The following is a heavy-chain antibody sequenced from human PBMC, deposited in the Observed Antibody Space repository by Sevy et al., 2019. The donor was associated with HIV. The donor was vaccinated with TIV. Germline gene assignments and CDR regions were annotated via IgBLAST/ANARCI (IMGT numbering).Heavy chain of an antibody. CDR3: ARDLEFYDSGDYGPAFMPDF. Sequence: GGSLRLSCAASGFTFSSFGMHWVRQAPGKGLEWVAVIWFDGSNTYYADSVKGLFTISRDIAKNTLHLQMNSLRAEDTAVYYCARDLEFYDSGDYGPAFMPDFWGHGTLVTVSS. D-gene: IGHD4-17*01. V-gene: IGHV3-33*01. CDR1: GFTFSSFG. J-gene: IGHJ4*01. CDR2: IWFDGSNT.